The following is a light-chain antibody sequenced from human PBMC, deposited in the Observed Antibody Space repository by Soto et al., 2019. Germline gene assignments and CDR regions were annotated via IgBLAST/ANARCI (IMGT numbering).Light chain of an antibody. CDR2: EVS. Sequence: QSVLTQPPSASGSPGQSVTISCTGTSSDVGGYNYVSWYQQHPGKAPKLMIYEVSKRPSGVPDRFSGSKSGNTASLTVSGLQAEDEADYYCSSYAGSNNLGNVVFGGGTQLTVL. CDR3: SSYAGSNNLGNVV. CDR1: SSDVGGYNY. J-gene: IGLJ2*01. V-gene: IGLV2-8*01.